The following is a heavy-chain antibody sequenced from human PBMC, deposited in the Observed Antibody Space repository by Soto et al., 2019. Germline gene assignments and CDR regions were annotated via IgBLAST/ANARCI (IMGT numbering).Heavy chain of an antibody. CDR2: IFWNDGR. V-gene: IGHV2-26*01. J-gene: IGHJ4*02. CDR3: ARALREGLPIYYFDS. CDR1: GFSLSKARMG. D-gene: IGHD1-26*01. Sequence: QVTLKESGPVLVKPTETLTLTCSVSGFSLSKARMGVSWIRQPPGKALEWLAHIFWNDGRSYNTSLKSRLTKSRDNSKSQVVLTMTNEDPVDTGTYFCARALREGLPIYYFDSWGQGTLVTVSS.